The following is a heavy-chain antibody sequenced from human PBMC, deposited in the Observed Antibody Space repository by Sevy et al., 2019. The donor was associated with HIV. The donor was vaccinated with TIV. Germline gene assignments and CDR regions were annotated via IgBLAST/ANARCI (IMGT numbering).Heavy chain of an antibody. D-gene: IGHD1-26*01. V-gene: IGHV3-48*03. CDR3: ARDLGSPDAFDF. CDR1: GFTFSNYE. Sequence: GGSLRLSCVASGFTFSNYEMNWVRQAPGKGLEWVSYISSSGSSIYYADSVKGRFSISRDNAKNSLFLQVNSLRAEDTAVYYCARDLGSPDAFDFWGQGTMVTVSS. CDR2: ISSSGSSI. J-gene: IGHJ3*01.